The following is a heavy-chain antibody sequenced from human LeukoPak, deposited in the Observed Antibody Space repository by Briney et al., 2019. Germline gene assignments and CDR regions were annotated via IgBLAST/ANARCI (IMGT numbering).Heavy chain of an antibody. V-gene: IGHV4-59*01. D-gene: IGHD3-10*01. Sequence: PSETLSLTCTVSGGSISSYYWSWIRQPPGKGPEWIGYIYYSGSTNYNPSLKSRVTISVDTSKNQFSLKLSSVTAADTAVYYCARDYGSGAFDIWGQGTMVTVSS. CDR1: GGSISSYY. J-gene: IGHJ3*02. CDR2: IYYSGST. CDR3: ARDYGSGAFDI.